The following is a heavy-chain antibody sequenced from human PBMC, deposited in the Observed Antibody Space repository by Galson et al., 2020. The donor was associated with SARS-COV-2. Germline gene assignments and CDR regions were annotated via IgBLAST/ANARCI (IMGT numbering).Heavy chain of an antibody. V-gene: IGHV3-15*01. CDR1: GFTFSDAW. CDR3: TTDYRGSFEY. CDR2: ITSIGYGGPV. D-gene: IGHD1-26*01. J-gene: IGHJ4*02. Sequence: GGSLRLSCAASGFTFSDAWMSWVRQAPGRGLEWVGRITSIGYGGPVDYAAPVKGRFTISRDDSKNTLYLQMNNLKTEDTAMYYCTTDYRGSFEYWGQGALVIVSS.